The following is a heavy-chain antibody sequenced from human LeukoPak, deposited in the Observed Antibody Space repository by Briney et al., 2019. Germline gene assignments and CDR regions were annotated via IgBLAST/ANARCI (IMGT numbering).Heavy chain of an antibody. CDR3: ARPGGYSLYAFDI. CDR1: GGSISSYY. D-gene: IGHD3-16*02. CDR2: IYYSGST. J-gene: IGHJ3*02. V-gene: IGHV4-59*08. Sequence: PSETLSLTCTVSGGSISSYYWSWIRQPPGKGLEWIGYIYYSGSTNYNPSLKSRVTISVDTSKNQFSLKLSSVTAADTAVYYCARPGGYSLYAFDIWGQGTMVTVSS.